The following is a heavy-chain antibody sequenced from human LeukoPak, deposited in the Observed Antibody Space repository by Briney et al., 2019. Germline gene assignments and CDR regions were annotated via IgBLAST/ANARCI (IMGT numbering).Heavy chain of an antibody. D-gene: IGHD6-19*01. J-gene: IGHJ4*02. CDR3: ARSSGWYRGYFDY. V-gene: IGHV4-34*01. Sequence: SETLSLTCAVYGGSFSGYYWSWIRQPPGKGLEWIGEINHSGSTNYIPSLKSRVTISVDTSKNQFSLKLSSVTAADTAVYYCARSSGWYRGYFDYWGQGTLVTVSS. CDR1: GGSFSGYY. CDR2: INHSGST.